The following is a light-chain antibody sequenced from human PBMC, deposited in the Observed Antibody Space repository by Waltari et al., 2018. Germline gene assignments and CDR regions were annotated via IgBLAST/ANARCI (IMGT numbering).Light chain of an antibody. Sequence: QSVLTQPPPVSEAPRQRVTISCSGSSSNIGKKAVTWFQQLPGKAPKLLIFYDDLLPSGVSDRFSGSKSGTSASLAISGLQSEDEADYYCASWDDSLNGVVFGGGTKLTVL. V-gene: IGLV1-36*01. CDR3: ASWDDSLNGVV. J-gene: IGLJ2*01. CDR2: YDD. CDR1: SSNIGKKA.